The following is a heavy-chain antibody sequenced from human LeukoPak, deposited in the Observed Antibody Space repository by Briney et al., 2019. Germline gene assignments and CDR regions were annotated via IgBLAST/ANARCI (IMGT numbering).Heavy chain of an antibody. D-gene: IGHD3-22*01. Sequence: GGSLTLSCAASGFTFSSYGMHWVRQAPGKGLEWVAVIWYDGSNKYYADSVKGRFTISRDNSKNTLYLQMNSLRAEDTAVYYCATLEGYDSSGYSDYWGQGTLVSVSS. CDR2: IWYDGSNK. CDR3: ATLEGYDSSGYSDY. J-gene: IGHJ4*02. V-gene: IGHV3-33*01. CDR1: GFTFSSYG.